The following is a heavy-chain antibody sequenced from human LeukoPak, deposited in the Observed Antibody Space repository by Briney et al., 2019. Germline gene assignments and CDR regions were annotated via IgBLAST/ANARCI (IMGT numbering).Heavy chain of an antibody. Sequence: GGSLRLSCVASGFTLNAYALHWVRQAPGKGLEWISLISGDGDSTYYADSVKGRFTISRDNSKNSLYLQMSSLRAEDTAVYYCAKGVRSGTYYDCFDPWGQGTLVTVSS. D-gene: IGHD1-26*01. CDR3: AKGVRSGTYYDCFDP. CDR2: ISGDGDST. CDR1: GFTLNAYA. J-gene: IGHJ5*02. V-gene: IGHV3-43*02.